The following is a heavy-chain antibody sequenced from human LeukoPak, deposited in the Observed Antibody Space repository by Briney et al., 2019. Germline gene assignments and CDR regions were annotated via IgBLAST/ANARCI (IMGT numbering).Heavy chain of an antibody. CDR3: VRDRRPFMSYSGYDVGVDY. Sequence: GASVKVSCKASGYTFTSYGISWVRQAPGQGLEWMGWISAYNGNTNYAQKLQGRVTMTTDTSTSTAYMELRSLRFDDTAVYYCVRDRRPFMSYSGYDVGVDYWGQGTLVTVSS. J-gene: IGHJ4*02. CDR2: ISAYNGNT. CDR1: GYTFTSYG. D-gene: IGHD5-12*01. V-gene: IGHV1-18*01.